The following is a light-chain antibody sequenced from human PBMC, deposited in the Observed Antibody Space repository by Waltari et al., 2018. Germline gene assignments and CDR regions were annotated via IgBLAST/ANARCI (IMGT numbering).Light chain of an antibody. J-gene: IGLJ2*01. V-gene: IGLV2-14*03. CDR2: DVS. Sequence: HSALTQPASVSGSPGQSLTISCTGTSSDVGGYNYVSWYQQHPGKAPTLMIYDVSNRPSGVSNRFSGSKSGNTASLTISGLQAEDEADYYCSSYISSDTLELFGGGTSLTVL. CDR3: SSYISSDTLEL. CDR1: SSDVGGYNY.